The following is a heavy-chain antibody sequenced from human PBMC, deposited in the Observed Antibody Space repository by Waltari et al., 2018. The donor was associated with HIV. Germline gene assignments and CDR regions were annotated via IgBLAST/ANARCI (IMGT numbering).Heavy chain of an antibody. CDR3: VRGPSRRAHFHSQSFFHYSGFDV. V-gene: IGHV4-34*01. CDR1: GVSLTEHF. Sequence: QVQLQQWGAGLLRPSETLSLTCAGYGVSLTEHFWSWVRQSPRKGLEWIGEINDGGKTNDNPSLKRSVAMSIDMAKNHFSLNLTAVTAADTATYYCVRGPSRRAHFHSQSFFHYSGFDVGGRGTTVTVSS. J-gene: IGHJ6*02. D-gene: IGHD3-10*01. CDR2: INDGGKT.